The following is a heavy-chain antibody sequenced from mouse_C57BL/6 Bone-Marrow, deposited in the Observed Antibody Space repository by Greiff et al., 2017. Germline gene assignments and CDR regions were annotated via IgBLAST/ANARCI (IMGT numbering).Heavy chain of an antibody. CDR1: EYEFPSHD. J-gene: IGHJ3*01. D-gene: IGHD4-1*01. CDR3: ARPLTGTGGLAY. CDR2: INSDGGST. V-gene: IGHV5-2*01. Sequence: EVHLVESGGGLVQPGESLKLSCESNEYEFPSHDMSWVRKTPEKRLELVAAINSDGGSTYYPDTMERRFIISRDNTEKTLYLQMSSLRSEDTALYYCARPLTGTGGLAYWGQGTLVTVSA.